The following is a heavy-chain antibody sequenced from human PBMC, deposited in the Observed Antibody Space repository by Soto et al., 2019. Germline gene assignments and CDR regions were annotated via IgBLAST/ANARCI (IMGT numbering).Heavy chain of an antibody. CDR2: IYYSGST. Sequence: SETLSLTCTVSGGSISSGDYYWSWIRQPPGKGLEWIGYIYYSGSTYYNPSLKSRVSISVDTSKKQFSLKLSSVTAADTAVYYCARGGNTVATMLFGFDYWGQGTLVTVSS. J-gene: IGHJ4*02. CDR3: ARGGNTVATMLFGFDY. CDR1: GGSISSGDYY. D-gene: IGHD5-12*01. V-gene: IGHV4-30-4*01.